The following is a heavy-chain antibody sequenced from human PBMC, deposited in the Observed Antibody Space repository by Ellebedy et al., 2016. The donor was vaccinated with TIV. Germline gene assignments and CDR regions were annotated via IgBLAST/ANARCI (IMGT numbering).Heavy chain of an antibody. V-gene: IGHV3-66*01. CDR2: IYGGGST. CDR1: GFTVSGNY. D-gene: IGHD3-9*01. J-gene: IGHJ4*02. CDR3: ARCHYDILAGYYFDF. Sequence: GESLKISCAASGFTVSGNYISWVRQAPGKGLEWVSIIYGGGSTYYADSMKGRFTISRDNSKNTLYLQMNSLRAEDTAIYYCARCHYDILAGYYFDFWGQGTLVTVSS.